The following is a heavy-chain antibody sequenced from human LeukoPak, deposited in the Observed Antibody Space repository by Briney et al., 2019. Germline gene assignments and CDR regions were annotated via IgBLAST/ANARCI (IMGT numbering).Heavy chain of an antibody. CDR2: ISAYNGKT. CDR1: GYTFSSDG. D-gene: IGHD2-8*02. J-gene: IGHJ5*02. V-gene: IGHV1-18*01. CDR3: AREGALHDTGDHYLSWFDP. Sequence: PGASVKLSCKTSGYTFSSDGIAWVRQAPGQGLEWMGWISAYNGKTNYEQNLQGRVTMTTDTSTNTGYMELRSLRSDDTAVYYCAREGALHDTGDHYLSWFDPWGQGTLVTVSS.